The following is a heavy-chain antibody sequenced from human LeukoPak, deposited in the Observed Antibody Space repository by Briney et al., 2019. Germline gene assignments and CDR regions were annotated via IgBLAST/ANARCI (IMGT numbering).Heavy chain of an antibody. J-gene: IGHJ6*02. V-gene: IGHV1-8*01. Sequence: ASVKVSCKASGYTFTSYDINWVRQATGQGLEWMGWMNPNSGNTGYAQKFQGRVTMTRNTSISTAYMELSSLRSEDTAVYYCARDLWWEDYYDSSGYYYGMDVWGQGTTVTVSS. CDR1: GYTFTSYD. CDR3: ARDLWWEDYYDSSGYYYGMDV. CDR2: MNPNSGNT. D-gene: IGHD3-22*01.